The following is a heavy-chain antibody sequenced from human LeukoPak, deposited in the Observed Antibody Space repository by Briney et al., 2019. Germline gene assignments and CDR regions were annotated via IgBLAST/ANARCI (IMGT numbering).Heavy chain of an antibody. CDR1: GFTFSSYA. D-gene: IGHD6-13*01. Sequence: GGSLRLSCAASGFTFSSYAMSWVRQAPGKGLEWVSAISGSGGSTYYADSVKGRFTISRDNSKNTLYLQMNSLRAEDTAVYYCAKGQGASSWYRAIDYFDYWGQGTLVTVSS. CDR3: AKGQGASSWYRAIDYFDY. V-gene: IGHV3-23*01. J-gene: IGHJ4*02. CDR2: ISGSGGST.